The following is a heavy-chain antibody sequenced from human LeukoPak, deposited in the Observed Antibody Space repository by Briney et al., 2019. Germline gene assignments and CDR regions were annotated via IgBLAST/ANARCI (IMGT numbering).Heavy chain of an antibody. Sequence: GGSLRLSCAASGFTFSDYYMSWIRQAPGKGLEWVSYISSSGSTIYYADSVKGRFTTSRDNAKNPLYLQMHSLRADDTAVYYCARDSGYNAFDIWGQGIMVTVSS. CDR1: GFTFSDYY. CDR2: ISSSGSTI. CDR3: ARDSGYNAFDI. J-gene: IGHJ3*02. D-gene: IGHD5-18*01. V-gene: IGHV3-11*04.